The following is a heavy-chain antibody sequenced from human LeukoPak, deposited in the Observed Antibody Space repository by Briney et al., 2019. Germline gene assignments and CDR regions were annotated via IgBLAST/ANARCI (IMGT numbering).Heavy chain of an antibody. CDR3: AKPGDDYGDSGYFDY. Sequence: GGSLRLSCAASGFTVSTNYVSWVRQAPGKGLEWVAVIWYDGSNKYYADSVKGRFTISRDNSKNTLYLQMNSLRAEDTAVYYCAKPGDDYGDSGYFDYWGQGTLVTVSS. CDR2: IWYDGSNK. D-gene: IGHD4-17*01. V-gene: IGHV3-33*06. CDR1: GFTVSTNY. J-gene: IGHJ4*02.